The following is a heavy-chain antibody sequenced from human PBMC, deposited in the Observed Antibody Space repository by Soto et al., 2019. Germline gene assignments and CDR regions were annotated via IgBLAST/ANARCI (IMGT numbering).Heavy chain of an antibody. CDR3: AKLGDSSGYQGYFQH. V-gene: IGHV3-23*01. Sequence: EVQLLESGGGLVQPGGSLRLSCAASGFTFSSYAMSWVRQAPWKGLEWVAAISGSGGSTYYADSVKGRFTISRDNSKNTLYLQMNSLRAEDTAVYYCAKLGDSSGYQGYFQHWGQGTLVTVSS. CDR1: GFTFSSYA. J-gene: IGHJ1*01. CDR2: ISGSGGST. D-gene: IGHD3-22*01.